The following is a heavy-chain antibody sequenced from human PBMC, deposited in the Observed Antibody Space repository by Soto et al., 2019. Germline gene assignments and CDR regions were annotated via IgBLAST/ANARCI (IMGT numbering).Heavy chain of an antibody. CDR2: IYWNDDK. D-gene: IGHD5-12*01. CDR1: GFSLSTSGVG. Sequence: ESVPTLVNPTQTLTLTCTFSGFSLSTSGVGVGWIRQPPGKALEWLALIYWNDDKRYSPSLKSRLTITKDTSKNQVVLTMTNMEPVDKATYYWAHSGDERATISFDYWGQGTLVIVSS. V-gene: IGHV2-5*01. CDR3: AHSGDERATISFDY. J-gene: IGHJ4*02.